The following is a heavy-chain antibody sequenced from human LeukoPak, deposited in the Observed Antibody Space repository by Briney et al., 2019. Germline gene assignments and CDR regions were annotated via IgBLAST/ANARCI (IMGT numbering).Heavy chain of an antibody. CDR1: GYTFSNYG. V-gene: IGHV1-18*01. CDR2: ISAYNGNT. Sequence: GASVKVSCKASGYTFSNYGISWVRQAPGQGLEWMGWISAYNGNTNYAQKLQGRVTMTTDTSTSTAYMELRSLRSDDTAVYYCAVDYYDSSGYVGDAFDIWGQGTMVTVSS. J-gene: IGHJ3*02. CDR3: AVDYYDSSGYVGDAFDI. D-gene: IGHD3-22*01.